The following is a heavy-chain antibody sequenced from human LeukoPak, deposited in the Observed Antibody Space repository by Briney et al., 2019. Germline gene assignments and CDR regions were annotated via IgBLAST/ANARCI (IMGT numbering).Heavy chain of an antibody. CDR2: ISGSGGST. CDR1: GFTFSNYG. D-gene: IGHD1-26*01. CDR3: AKDYEPLVGVHRWGDWFDP. J-gene: IGHJ5*02. V-gene: IGHV3-23*01. Sequence: PGGSLRLSCAASGFTFSNYGMSWVRQAPRKGLEWVSAISGSGGSTHYADSVKGRFTISRDNSKNTLYLQMSSLRAEDTAVYYCAKDYEPLVGVHRWGDWFDPWGQGTLVTVSS.